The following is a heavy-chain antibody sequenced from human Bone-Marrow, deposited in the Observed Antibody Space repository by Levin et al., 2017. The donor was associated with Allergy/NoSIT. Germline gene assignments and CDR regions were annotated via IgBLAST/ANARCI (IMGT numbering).Heavy chain of an antibody. V-gene: IGHV3-9*01. CDR3: AKDMAAGSYFMTVDY. CDR1: GFTFDDYA. CDR2: ISWNSGSI. J-gene: IGHJ4*02. D-gene: IGHD3-10*01. Sequence: SLKISCAASGFTFDDYAMHWVRQAPGKGLEWVSGISWNSGSIGYADSVKGRFTISRDNAKNSLYLQMNSLRAEDTALYYCAKDMAAGSYFMTVDYWGQGTLVTVSS.